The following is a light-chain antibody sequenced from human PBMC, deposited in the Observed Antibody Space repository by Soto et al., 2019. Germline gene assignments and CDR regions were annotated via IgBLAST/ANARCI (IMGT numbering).Light chain of an antibody. J-gene: IGKJ2*01. CDR1: QSISSW. V-gene: IGKV1-5*01. CDR2: DAS. CDR3: QQYNHWYT. Sequence: DIQMTQSPSTLSASVGDRVTLTCRASQSISSWLAWYQQKPGKAPNLLIYDASSLESGVPSRFSGSGSGTEFPLTISSLKPDDFATYSGQQYNHWYTFGQGTKLEIK.